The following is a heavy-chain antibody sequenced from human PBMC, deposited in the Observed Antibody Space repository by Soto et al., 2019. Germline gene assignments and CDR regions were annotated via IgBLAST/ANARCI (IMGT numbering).Heavy chain of an antibody. D-gene: IGHD5-18*01. CDR1: GFTFSSYW. Sequence: PGGSLRLSCAASGFTFSSYWMHWVRQAPGKGLVWVSRINSDGSSTSYADSVEGRFTISRDNAKNTLYLQMNSLRAEDTAVYYCERDLGYSYGLNWLDPWGQGPLVTVSS. V-gene: IGHV3-74*01. CDR3: ERDLGYSYGLNWLDP. J-gene: IGHJ5*02. CDR2: INSDGSST.